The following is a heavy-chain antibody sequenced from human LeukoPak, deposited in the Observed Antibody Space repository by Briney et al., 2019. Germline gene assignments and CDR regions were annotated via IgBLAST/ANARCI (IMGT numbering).Heavy chain of an antibody. J-gene: IGHJ5*02. V-gene: IGHV1-18*01. D-gene: IGHD3-22*01. CDR3: ARDHLPFLLTYYYDSSGYFYWFEP. CDR2: ISAYNGNT. CDR1: GYTFTSYG. Sequence: GASVKVSCKASGYTFTSYGFSWVRQAPGQGLEWMGWISAYNGNTNYAHKLQVRATMTTDTSTSRAYMELRRLRSDDTDVYYCARDHLPFLLTYYYDSSGYFYWFEPWGQVTLVTVSS.